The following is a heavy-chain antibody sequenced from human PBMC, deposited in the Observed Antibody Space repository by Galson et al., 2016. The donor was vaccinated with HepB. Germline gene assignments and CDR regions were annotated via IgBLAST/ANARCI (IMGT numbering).Heavy chain of an antibody. V-gene: IGHV4-4*02. D-gene: IGHD2-15*01. J-gene: IGHJ4*02. CDR1: GGSISSNNW. CDR3: ARGPRVSRWWFYFDY. CDR2: IYHSGST. Sequence: ETLSLTCAVSGGSISSNNWWSWVRQPPGKGLEWIGEIYHSGSTNYNPSLKSRVTISVDKSKNQFSLKLSSVTAADTAVYYCARGPRVSRWWFYFDYWGQGTLVTVSS.